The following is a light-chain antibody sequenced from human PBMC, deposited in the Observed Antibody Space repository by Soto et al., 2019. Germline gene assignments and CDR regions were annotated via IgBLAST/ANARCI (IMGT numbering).Light chain of an antibody. J-gene: IGKJ3*01. Sequence: VIWMTQSPSLLSASTGDRVTISCRMSQGISSYLAWYQQKPAKAPTLLIYATSSLQSGVPSRFSGSGSGTEFTLTISSLQPEDFATYYCQQLNGYPFTFGPGTKVDIK. V-gene: IGKV1D-8*03. CDR1: QGISSY. CDR3: QQLNGYPFT. CDR2: ATS.